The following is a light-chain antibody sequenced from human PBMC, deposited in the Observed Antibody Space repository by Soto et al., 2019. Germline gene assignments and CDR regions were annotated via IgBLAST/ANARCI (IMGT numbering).Light chain of an antibody. CDR3: QKCKVAPFT. CDR1: QDIGNF. Sequence: ILMTQSPSSLSACVGDRVTITCRASQDIGNFLAWYQHKPGKVPKLLIYAASTLQSGVPSRFSGSGSGTDFTLTISSLQPEDVATYYCQKCKVAPFTFGGGTKVDIK. V-gene: IGKV1-27*01. J-gene: IGKJ4*01. CDR2: AAS.